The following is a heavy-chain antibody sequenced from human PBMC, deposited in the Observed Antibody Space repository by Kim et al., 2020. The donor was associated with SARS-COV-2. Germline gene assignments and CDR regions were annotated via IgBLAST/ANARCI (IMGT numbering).Heavy chain of an antibody. CDR1: GIILSNLG. J-gene: IGHJ4*01. CDR3: GLARSSITALFDC. Sequence: GGSLRLSCGVSGIILSNLGMSWIRLAPGKGLEWVAIYSGSSSGTYFVDSVRGRFTVSRDDFKNTLFLQMHSLRADDTAVYYCGLARSSITALFDCCG. V-gene: IGHV3-23*01. D-gene: IGHD1-20*01. CDR2: YSGSSSGT.